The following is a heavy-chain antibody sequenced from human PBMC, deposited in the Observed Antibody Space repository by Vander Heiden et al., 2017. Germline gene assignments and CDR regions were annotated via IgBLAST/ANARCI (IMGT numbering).Heavy chain of an antibody. J-gene: IGHJ3*02. CDR2: ISSSSSYI. Sequence: ELQLVESGGRLAKPGGSLRLSCSASGLTFTSYSMNWVRQAPGKGLEWVSSISSSSSYIYYADAVKGRFTISRDNAKNSMYLQLKRMRADDTAVYYCARVEGATIRAFDIWGQGTMVTVSS. D-gene: IGHD5-12*01. V-gene: IGHV3-21*01. CDR3: ARVEGATIRAFDI. CDR1: GLTFTSYS.